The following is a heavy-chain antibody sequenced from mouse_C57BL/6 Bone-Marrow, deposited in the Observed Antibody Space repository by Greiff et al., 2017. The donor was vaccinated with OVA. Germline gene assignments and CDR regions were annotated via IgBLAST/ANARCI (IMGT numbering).Heavy chain of an antibody. CDR1: GFSLTSYG. CDR3: ARLLLPLAY. V-gene: IGHV2-6*01. CDR2: IWGVGST. J-gene: IGHJ3*01. D-gene: IGHD1-1*01. Sequence: VKLMESGPGLVAPSQSLSITCTVSGFSLTSYGVDWVRQSPGKGLEWLGVIWGVGSTNYNSALKSRLSISKDNSKSQVFLKMNSLQTDDTAMYYCARLLLPLAYWGQGTLVTVSA.